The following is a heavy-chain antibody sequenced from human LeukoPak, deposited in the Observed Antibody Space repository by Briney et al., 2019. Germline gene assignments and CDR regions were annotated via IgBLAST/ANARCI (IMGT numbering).Heavy chain of an antibody. D-gene: IGHD4-17*01. CDR3: ATVYDDYEAFDI. Sequence: GRSLRLFCAASGFTFSNYGIHWGRQAPGKGLEWVAVISYDGNNKYYADSVKGRFTISRDNSKNTLYLQVNSLRPEDTAVYYCATVYDDYEAFDIWGQGTMVTVSS. CDR1: GFTFSNYG. V-gene: IGHV3-30*03. J-gene: IGHJ3*02. CDR2: ISYDGNNK.